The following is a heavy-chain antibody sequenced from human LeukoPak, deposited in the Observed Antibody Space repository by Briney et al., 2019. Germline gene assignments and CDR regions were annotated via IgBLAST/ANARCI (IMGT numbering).Heavy chain of an antibody. CDR1: GGSFSGYY. CDR3: ARAPGGYSYGRFDY. Sequence: PSETLSLTCAVYGGSFSGYYWSWIRQPPGKGLEWIGEINHSGSTNYNPSLKSRVTISVDTSKNQFSLKLSSVTAADTAVYYCARAPGGYSYGRFDYWGQGTLVTVSS. CDR2: INHSGST. J-gene: IGHJ4*02. D-gene: IGHD5-18*01. V-gene: IGHV4-34*01.